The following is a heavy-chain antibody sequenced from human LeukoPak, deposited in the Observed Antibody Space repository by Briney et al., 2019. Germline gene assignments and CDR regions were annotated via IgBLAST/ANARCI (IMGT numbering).Heavy chain of an antibody. CDR3: ARDPAAGFDY. CDR2: IIPILGIA. CDR1: GGTFSSYT. Sequence: ASVKVSCKASGGTFSSYTISWVRQAPGQGLEWIGRIIPILGIANYAQKFQGRVTITADKSTSTAYMELSSLRSEDTAVYYCARDPAAGFDYWGQGTLITVSS. V-gene: IGHV1-69*04. D-gene: IGHD6-19*01. J-gene: IGHJ4*02.